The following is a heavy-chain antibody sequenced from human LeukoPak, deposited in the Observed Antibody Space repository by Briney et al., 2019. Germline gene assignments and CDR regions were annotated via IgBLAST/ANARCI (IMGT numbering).Heavy chain of an antibody. Sequence: KPSETLSLTCTVSGGSISSYYWSWIRQPAGKGLEWIGRIYPSGSTNYNPSLKSRVTISVDRSKNQFSLMLRSVTAADTAVYYCARAVGSSESNWFDPWGQGTLATVSS. J-gene: IGHJ5*02. CDR2: IYPSGST. CDR3: ARAVGSSESNWFDP. V-gene: IGHV4-4*07. CDR1: GGSISSYY. D-gene: IGHD1-26*01.